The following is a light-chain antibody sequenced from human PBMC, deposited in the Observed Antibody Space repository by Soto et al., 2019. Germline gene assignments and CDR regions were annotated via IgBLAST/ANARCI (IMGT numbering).Light chain of an antibody. CDR3: QQYDNWPRT. CDR2: DAS. Sequence: EIVLTQSPGTLSLSPGERATLSCRASQSVRSNLAWYQQKPGQAPRLLISDASTRATGIPARFSGSGSGTEFTLTISSLQSEDFTFYYCQQYDNWPRTFGQGTKVDIK. J-gene: IGKJ1*01. V-gene: IGKV3-15*01. CDR1: QSVRSN.